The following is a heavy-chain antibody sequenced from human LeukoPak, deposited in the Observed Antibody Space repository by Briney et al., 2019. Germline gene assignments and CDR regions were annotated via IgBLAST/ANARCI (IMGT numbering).Heavy chain of an antibody. CDR3: ARDGSSWYMDV. D-gene: IGHD6-13*01. V-gene: IGHV1-69*05. CDR1: GGTFSSYA. J-gene: IGHJ6*02. CDR2: IIPIFGTA. Sequence: GASVKVSCKASGGTFSSYAISWVRQAPGQGLEWMGGIIPIFGTANYAQKFQGRVTMTRDTSISTAYMELSRLRSDDTAVYYCARDGSSWYMDVWGQGTTVTVSS.